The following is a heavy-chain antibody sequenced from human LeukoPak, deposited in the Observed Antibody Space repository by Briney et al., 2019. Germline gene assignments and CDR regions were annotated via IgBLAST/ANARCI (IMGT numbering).Heavy chain of an antibody. V-gene: IGHV4-39*01. D-gene: IGHD3-10*01. CDR3: ARHVTMVRGGFDP. CDR2: IYYSGST. J-gene: IGHJ5*02. CDR1: GGSISSSSYY. Sequence: SETLSLTCTVSGGSISSSSYYWGWIRQPPGKGLEWIGSIYYSGSTYYNPSLKSRVTISVDTSKNQFSLKLSSVTAADTAVYYCARHVTMVRGGFDPWGQGTLVTVSS.